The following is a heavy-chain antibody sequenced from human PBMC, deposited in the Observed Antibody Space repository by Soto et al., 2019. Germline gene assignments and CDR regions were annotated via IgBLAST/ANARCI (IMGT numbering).Heavy chain of an antibody. Sequence: ASVKVSCKASGYTFTSCGISWVRQAPGQGLEWVGWISAHNGDTRYAQNLQGRITMTTDTFTNTAYMELTSLTSDDTAVYYCARDWSRYYDSSGLMWFYWGQGTLVTVSS. CDR3: ARDWSRYYDSSGLMWFY. CDR2: ISAHNGDT. J-gene: IGHJ4*02. V-gene: IGHV1-18*01. CDR1: GYTFTSCG. D-gene: IGHD3-22*01.